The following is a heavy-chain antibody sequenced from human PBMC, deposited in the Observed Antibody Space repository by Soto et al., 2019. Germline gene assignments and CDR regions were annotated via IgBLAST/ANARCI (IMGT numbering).Heavy chain of an antibody. CDR2: ISYDGSNK. CDR1: GFTFSSYG. CDR3: AKDMVAVVVVAALNY. V-gene: IGHV3-30*18. J-gene: IGHJ4*02. Sequence: GGSLRLSCAASGFTFSSYGMHWVGQAPGKGLEWVAVISYDGSNKYYADSVKGRFTISRDNSKNTLYLQMNSLRAEDTAVYYCAKDMVAVVVVAALNYWGQGTLVTVSS. D-gene: IGHD2-15*01.